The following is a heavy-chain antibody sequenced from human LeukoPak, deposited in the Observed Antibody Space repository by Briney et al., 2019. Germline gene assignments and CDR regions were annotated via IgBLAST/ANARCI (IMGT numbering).Heavy chain of an antibody. CDR3: ARGAVVPAAPRPFDY. CDR2: INHSGST. J-gene: IGHJ4*02. CDR1: GGSFSGYY. V-gene: IGHV4-34*01. D-gene: IGHD2-2*01. Sequence: SETLSLTCAVYGGSFSGYYWNWIRQPPGKGLEWIGEINHSGSTKYNPSLKSRVTISVDTSKNQFSLKLSSVTAADTAVYYCARGAVVPAAPRPFDYWGQGTLVTVSS.